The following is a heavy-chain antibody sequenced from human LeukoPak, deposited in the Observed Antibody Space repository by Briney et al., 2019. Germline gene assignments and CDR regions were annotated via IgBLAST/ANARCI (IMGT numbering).Heavy chain of an antibody. Sequence: GESLKISCQGSGYTFTTSWIGWVRQLPGKGLEWMGSIYCGDSDTRYSPSFQGQVSISADKSINTAYLQWTSLKASDTAMYYCARQTGGYSGYDSVDYWGQGTLVTVSS. V-gene: IGHV5-51*01. D-gene: IGHD5-12*01. CDR2: IYCGDSDT. J-gene: IGHJ4*02. CDR1: GYTFTTSW. CDR3: ARQTGGYSGYDSVDY.